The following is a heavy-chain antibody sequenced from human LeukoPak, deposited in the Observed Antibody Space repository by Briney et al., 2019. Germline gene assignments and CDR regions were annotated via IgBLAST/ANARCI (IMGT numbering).Heavy chain of an antibody. CDR1: GFTFSSYG. J-gene: IGHJ5*02. Sequence: SGGSLRLSCAASGFTFSSYGTHWVRQAPGKGLEWVAVIWYDGSNKYYADSVKGRFTISRDNSKNTLYLQMNSLRAEDTAVYYCARQQTNYYGSGSYYSGQNWFDPWGQGTLVTVSS. CDR2: IWYDGSNK. V-gene: IGHV3-33*01. CDR3: ARQQTNYYGSGSYYSGQNWFDP. D-gene: IGHD3-10*01.